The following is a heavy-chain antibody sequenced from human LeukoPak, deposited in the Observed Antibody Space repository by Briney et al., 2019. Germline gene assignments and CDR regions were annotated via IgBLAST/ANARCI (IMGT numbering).Heavy chain of an antibody. CDR1: GFDFGAHE. CDR3: AKFRYSSGWYEPYYFDY. V-gene: IGHV3-23*01. CDR2: ISGSGGST. J-gene: IGHJ4*02. D-gene: IGHD6-19*01. Sequence: PGGSLRLSCAASGFDFGAHEMDWVRQAPGKGLEWVSAISGSGGSTYYADSVKGRFTISRDNSKNTLYLQMNSLRAEDTAVYYCAKFRYSSGWYEPYYFDYWGQGTLVTVSS.